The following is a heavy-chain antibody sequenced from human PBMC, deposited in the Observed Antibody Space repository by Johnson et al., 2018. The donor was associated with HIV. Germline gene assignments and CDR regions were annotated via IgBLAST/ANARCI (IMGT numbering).Heavy chain of an antibody. CDR3: ARDPGPQWELEATDAFDI. J-gene: IGHJ3*02. CDR1: GFTFSDYS. CDR2: ISNDGSNT. V-gene: IGHV3-30*07. D-gene: IGHD1-26*01. Sequence: QVQLVESGGNVVQPGRSQRLSCAASGFTFSDYSMHWVRQAPGKGLEWVAIISNDGSNTYFADSVKGRFTISRDNAKNTLYLQMNSLRAEDTAVYYGARDPGPQWELEATDAFDIWGQGTMVTVSS.